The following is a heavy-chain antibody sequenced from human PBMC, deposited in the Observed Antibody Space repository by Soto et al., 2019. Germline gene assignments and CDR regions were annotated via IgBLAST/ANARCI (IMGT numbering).Heavy chain of an antibody. CDR2: IIPIFGTA. Sequence: SVKVSCKASGGTFSSYAISWVRQAPGQGLEWMGGIIPIFGTANYAQKFQGRVTVTADESTSTAYMELSSLRSEDTAVYYCARVRHNWNDVFLDYWGQGTLVTVSS. CDR3: ARVRHNWNDVFLDY. J-gene: IGHJ4*02. D-gene: IGHD1-1*01. CDR1: GGTFSSYA. V-gene: IGHV1-69*13.